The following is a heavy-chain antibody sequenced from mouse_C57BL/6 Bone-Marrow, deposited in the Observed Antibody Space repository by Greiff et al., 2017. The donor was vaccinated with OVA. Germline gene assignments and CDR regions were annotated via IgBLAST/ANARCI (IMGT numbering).Heavy chain of an antibody. D-gene: IGHD1-1*02. Sequence: EVKLVESGGGLVQPGESLKLSCESNEYEFPSHYMSWVRKTPEKRPELVAAITSDGGSTYYPDTMERRFIISRDNTKKTLYLQMSSLKSEDTALYYCARGGLWFDVWGTGTTVTVSS. CDR1: EYEFPSHY. CDR3: ARGGLWFDV. J-gene: IGHJ1*03. CDR2: ITSDGGST. V-gene: IGHV5-2*01.